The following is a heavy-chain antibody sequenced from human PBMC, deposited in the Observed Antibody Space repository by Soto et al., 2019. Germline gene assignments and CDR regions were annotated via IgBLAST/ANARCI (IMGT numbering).Heavy chain of an antibody. V-gene: IGHV4-59*08. CDR3: ARLQNYYYYMDV. CDR1: GGSISSYY. CDR2: IYYSGST. Sequence: PSETLSLTCTVSGGSISSYYWSWIRQPPGKGLEWIGYIYYSGSTNYNPSLKSRVTISVDTSKNQFSLKLSSVAAADTAVYYCARLQNYYYYMDVWGKGTTVTVS. J-gene: IGHJ6*03.